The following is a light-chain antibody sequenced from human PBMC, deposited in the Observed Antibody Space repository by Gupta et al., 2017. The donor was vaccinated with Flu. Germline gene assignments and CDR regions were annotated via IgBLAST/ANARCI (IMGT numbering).Light chain of an antibody. CDR2: ENN. J-gene: IGLJ3*02. CDR1: SSNIGNNY. CDR3: GTWDRSQGGWV. Sequence: QSVLTQPPSVSEAPGQKVTIYCSGCSSNIGNNYVSWYQQLPGTAPKLIIYENNERPSGIPDRFSGSKSGTSATLDITGLQTGDDADYYCGTWDRSQGGWVFGGGTKLTVL. V-gene: IGLV1-51*02.